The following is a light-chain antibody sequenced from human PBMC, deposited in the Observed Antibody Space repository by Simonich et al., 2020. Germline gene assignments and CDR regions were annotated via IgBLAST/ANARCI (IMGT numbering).Light chain of an antibody. CDR3: QQYYSTPPT. CDR1: QSVLYSSNNKNY. Sequence: DIVMTQSPDSLAVSLGERATINCKSSQSVLYSSNNKNYLSWYHQKPGQPPKLLIYWASTRKSGVPDRFSGSGSGTDFTLTISSLQAEDVAVYYCQQYYSTPPTFGQGTKLEIK. J-gene: IGKJ2*01. V-gene: IGKV4-1*01. CDR2: WAS.